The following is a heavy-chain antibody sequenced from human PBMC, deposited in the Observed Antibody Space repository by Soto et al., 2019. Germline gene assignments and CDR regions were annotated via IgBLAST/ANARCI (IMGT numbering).Heavy chain of an antibody. CDR3: ARGWRFDP. D-gene: IGHD1-1*01. J-gene: IGHJ5*02. V-gene: IGHV4-34*01. CDR2: INHSGTT. Sequence: SETLSLTCIVYGGSFSGYQWNWIRQSPGQGLEWIGEINHSGTTKYNPSLESRINLSVDTSKKQFSLKMFSVTAADTAIYYCARGWRFDPWGQGTQVTVSS. CDR1: GGSFSGYQ.